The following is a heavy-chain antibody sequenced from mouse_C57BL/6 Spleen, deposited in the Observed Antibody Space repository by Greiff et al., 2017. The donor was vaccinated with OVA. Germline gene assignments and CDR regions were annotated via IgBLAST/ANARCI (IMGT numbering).Heavy chain of an antibody. CDR3: ARGDDYDGFAY. CDR1: GYAFSSYW. V-gene: IGHV1-80*01. CDR2: IYRGDGDT. J-gene: IGHJ3*01. Sequence: VQGVESGAELVKPGASVKISCKASGYAFSSYWMNWVKQRPGKGLEWIGQIYRGDGDTNYNGKFKGKATLTADKSSSTAYMQLSSLTSEDSAVYFCARGDDYDGFAYWGQGTLVTVSA. D-gene: IGHD2-4*01.